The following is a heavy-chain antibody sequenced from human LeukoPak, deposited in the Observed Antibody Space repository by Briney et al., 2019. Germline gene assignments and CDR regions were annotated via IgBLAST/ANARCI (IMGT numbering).Heavy chain of an antibody. CDR2: ISVYNDNK. Sequence: ASVKVSCKASGYTFINYGVTWVRQAPGQGLEWMGWISVYNDNKNYAQKFQGRVTMTTDPSTSTAHMELRSLRSDDTAVYYCARDNDYVWGSYRYPGYWGQGTLVTVPS. CDR1: GYTFINYG. J-gene: IGHJ4*02. D-gene: IGHD3-16*02. V-gene: IGHV1-18*01. CDR3: ARDNDYVWGSYRYPGY.